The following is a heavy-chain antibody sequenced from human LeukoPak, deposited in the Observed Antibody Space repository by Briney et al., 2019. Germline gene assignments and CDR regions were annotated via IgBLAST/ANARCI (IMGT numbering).Heavy chain of an antibody. CDR3: ARVWASGWHTIDY. CDR2: INPNSGGT. CDR1: GYTFTGYY. D-gene: IGHD6-19*01. J-gene: IGHJ4*02. V-gene: IGHV1-2*02. Sequence: ASVKVSCKASGYTFTGYYMHWVRQSPGQGLEWMGWINPNSGGTNYAQKFQGRVTMTRDTSISTAYMELSRLRSDDTAVYYCARVWASGWHTIDYWGQGTLVTVSS.